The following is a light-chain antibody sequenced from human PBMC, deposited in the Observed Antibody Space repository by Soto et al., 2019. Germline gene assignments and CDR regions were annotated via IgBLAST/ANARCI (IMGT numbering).Light chain of an antibody. Sequence: QSVLTQPASVSGSPGQSITISCTGSSSDVGGYHYVSWYQQYTGEAPKIVISEVSNRPSGVSNRFSGSKSGNTASLTISGLQAEDEADDYCCSYTSSTTPLFGGGTQLTVL. V-gene: IGLV2-14*01. CDR1: SSDVGGYHY. J-gene: IGLJ3*02. CDR3: CSYTSSTTPL. CDR2: EVS.